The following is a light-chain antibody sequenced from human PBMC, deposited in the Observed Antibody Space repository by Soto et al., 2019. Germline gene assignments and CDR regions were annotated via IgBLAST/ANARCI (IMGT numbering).Light chain of an antibody. CDR2: EVS. J-gene: IGLJ1*01. Sequence: QSSLTQPASMSGSPGQSITISCTGTSNDVGGYKYVSWYQQHPGKAPKLMIYEVSNRPSGVSNRFSGSKSGNTASLTISGLQAEDEADYYCNSYTSRYPDVFGTGTKVTVL. CDR1: SNDVGGYKY. V-gene: IGLV2-14*01. CDR3: NSYTSRYPDV.